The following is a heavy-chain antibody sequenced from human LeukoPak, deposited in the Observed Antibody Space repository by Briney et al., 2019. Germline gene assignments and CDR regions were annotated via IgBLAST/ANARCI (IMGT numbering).Heavy chain of an antibody. Sequence: ASVKVSCKASGYTFTGYYMHWVRQAPGQGLEWMGWINPNSGGTNYAQKFQGRVTMTRDTSISTAYMELSRLRSDDTAVYYCARDYYDILTGYLTQTKAYYMDVWGEGTTVTVSS. D-gene: IGHD3-9*01. V-gene: IGHV1-2*02. CDR1: GYTFTGYY. CDR3: ARDYYDILTGYLTQTKAYYMDV. CDR2: INPNSGGT. J-gene: IGHJ6*03.